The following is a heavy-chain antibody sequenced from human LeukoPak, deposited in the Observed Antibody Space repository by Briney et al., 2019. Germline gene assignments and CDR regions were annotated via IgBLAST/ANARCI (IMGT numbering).Heavy chain of an antibody. V-gene: IGHV3-23*01. CDR1: GFTVSSNY. Sequence: PGGSLRLSCAASGFTVSSNYMSWVRQAPGKGLEWVSAISGSGGSTYYADSVKGRFTISRDNSKNTLYLQMNSLRAEDTAVYYCAKDPYGSGLDAFDIWGQGTMVTVSS. J-gene: IGHJ3*02. D-gene: IGHD2-15*01. CDR2: ISGSGGST. CDR3: AKDPYGSGLDAFDI.